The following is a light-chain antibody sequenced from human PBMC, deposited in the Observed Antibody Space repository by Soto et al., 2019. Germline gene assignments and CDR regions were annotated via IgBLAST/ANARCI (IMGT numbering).Light chain of an antibody. CDR2: DVS. Sequence: QSALTQPASVSGSPGQSITISCTGTSSVVGGYNYVSWYQQHPGKAPKLMIYDVSNRPSGVSNRFSGSKSGNTASLTISGLQAEDEADYYCSSYTSSSTRVXGTGTKVPVL. J-gene: IGLJ1*01. CDR1: SSVVGGYNY. V-gene: IGLV2-14*01. CDR3: SSYTSSSTRV.